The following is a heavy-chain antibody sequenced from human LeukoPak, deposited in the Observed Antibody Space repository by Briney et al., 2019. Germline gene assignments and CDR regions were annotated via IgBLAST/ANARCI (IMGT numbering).Heavy chain of an antibody. CDR2: IYYSGST. CDR1: GDSTTGYY. Sequence: SETLSLTCTVSGDSTTGYYWSWIRQPPGKGLEWIGYIYYSGSTYYNPSLKSRVTISVDTSKNQFSLKLSSVTAADTAVYYCAGPGGYNDPLFDYWGQGTLVTVSS. J-gene: IGHJ4*02. D-gene: IGHD5-24*01. V-gene: IGHV4-30-4*01. CDR3: AGPGGYNDPLFDY.